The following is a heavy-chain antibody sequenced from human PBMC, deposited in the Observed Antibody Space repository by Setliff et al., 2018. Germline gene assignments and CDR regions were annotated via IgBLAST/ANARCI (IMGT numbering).Heavy chain of an antibody. CDR3: IDGRNRAWGVY. CDR2: VNPDASGK. CDR1: GFAISSCW. V-gene: IGHV3-7*01. J-gene: IGHJ4*02. Sequence: PGGSLRLSCVASGFAISSCWMSWVRQAQGKGLEWVANVNPDASGKYYVDSVKGRFTISRDNAKNSLYLQMDSLRVEDTAVYYCIDGRNRAWGVYWGQGTLVTVSS. D-gene: IGHD7-27*01.